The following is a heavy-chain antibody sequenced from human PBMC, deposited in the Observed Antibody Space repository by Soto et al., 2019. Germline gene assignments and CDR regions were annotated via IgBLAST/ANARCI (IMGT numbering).Heavy chain of an antibody. CDR3: ARGYDYGDYGY. D-gene: IGHD4-17*01. Sequence: PSETLSLTCAVYGGSFSGYCWSWIRQPPGKGLEWIGEINHSGSTNYNPSLKSRVTISVDTSKNQFSLKLSSVTAADTAVYYCARGYDYGDYGYWGQGTLVTVSS. V-gene: IGHV4-34*01. CDR1: GGSFSGYC. J-gene: IGHJ4*02. CDR2: INHSGST.